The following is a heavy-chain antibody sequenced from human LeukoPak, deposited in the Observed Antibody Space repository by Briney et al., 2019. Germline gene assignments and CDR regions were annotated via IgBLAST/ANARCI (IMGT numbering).Heavy chain of an antibody. CDR3: ARELQEMATINYYYYYYMDV. J-gene: IGHJ6*03. CDR2: ISAYNGNT. Sequence: ASVKVSCKASGYTFTSYGISWVRQAPGQGLEWMGWISAYNGNTNYAQKLQGRVTMTTDTSTSTAYMELRSLRSDDTAVYYCARELQEMATINYYYYYYMDVWGKGTTVTVSS. D-gene: IGHD5-24*01. V-gene: IGHV1-18*01. CDR1: GYTFTSYG.